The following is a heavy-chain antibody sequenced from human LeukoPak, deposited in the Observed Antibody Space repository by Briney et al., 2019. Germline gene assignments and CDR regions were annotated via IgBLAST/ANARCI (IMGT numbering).Heavy chain of an antibody. D-gene: IGHD3-22*01. V-gene: IGHV3-23*01. CDR2: ISGSGGST. CDR3: AKDSYTYYYDSSGSPYYFDY. J-gene: IGHJ4*02. Sequence: QPGGSLRLSCAASGFTFSSYAMSWVRQAPGKGLEWVSAISGSGGSTYYADSVKGRFTISRDNSKNTLYLQMNSLRAEDTAVYYCAKDSYTYYYDSSGSPYYFDYWGQGTLVTVSS. CDR1: GFTFSSYA.